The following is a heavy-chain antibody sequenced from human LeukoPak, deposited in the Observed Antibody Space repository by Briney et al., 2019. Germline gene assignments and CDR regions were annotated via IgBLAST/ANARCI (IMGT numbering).Heavy chain of an antibody. D-gene: IGHD4-17*01. Sequence: GASVKVSCKASGYTLSGYYIHWVRQAPGQGLEWMGGIIPIFGTANYAQKFQGRVTITADESTSTAYMELSSLRSEDTAVYYCARDVTLRENYYYYMDVWGKGTTVTVSS. J-gene: IGHJ6*03. CDR2: IIPIFGTA. CDR1: GYTLSGYY. V-gene: IGHV1-69*13. CDR3: ARDVTLRENYYYYMDV.